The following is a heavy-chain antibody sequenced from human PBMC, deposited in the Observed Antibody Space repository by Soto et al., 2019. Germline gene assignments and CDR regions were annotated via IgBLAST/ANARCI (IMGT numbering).Heavy chain of an antibody. CDR2: ISGSGGST. V-gene: IGHV3-23*01. Sequence: GGSLRLSCAASGFTFSSYAMSWVRQAPGKGLEWVSAISGSGGSTYYADSVKGRFTISRDNSKSTLYLQMNSLRAEDTAVYYCATFLWLGEYPGYLLDYWGQGTLVTVSS. CDR3: ATFLWLGEYPGYLLDY. D-gene: IGHD3-10*01. J-gene: IGHJ4*02. CDR1: GFTFSSYA.